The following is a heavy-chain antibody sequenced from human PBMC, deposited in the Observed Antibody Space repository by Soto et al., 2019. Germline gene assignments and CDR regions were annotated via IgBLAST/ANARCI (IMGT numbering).Heavy chain of an antibody. CDR2: ISYDGSNK. J-gene: IGHJ5*02. Sequence: GGSLRLSNAASGFTFSSYGMHWVRQAPEKGLEWVAVISYDGSNKYYADSVKGRFTISRDNSKNTLYLQMNSLRAEDTAVYYCAKELRAIMVYPNNWFDPWGQGT. V-gene: IGHV3-30*18. CDR1: GFTFSSYG. D-gene: IGHD2-8*01. CDR3: AKELRAIMVYPNNWFDP.